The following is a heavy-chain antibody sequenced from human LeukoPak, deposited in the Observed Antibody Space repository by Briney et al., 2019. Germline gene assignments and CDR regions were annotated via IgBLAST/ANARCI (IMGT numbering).Heavy chain of an antibody. CDR2: IRYDGTKK. D-gene: IGHD4-17*01. J-gene: IGHJ4*02. Sequence: GGSLRLSCAASGFNFPIYGMHWVRQAPGKGLQWVTYIRYDGTKKYYADSVKGRFTISRDNSKNTLYLQMNSLRAEDTAVYYCAKESYGGTTVTTGLDYWGQGALVTVSS. V-gene: IGHV3-30*02. CDR3: AKESYGGTTVTTGLDY. CDR1: GFNFPIYG.